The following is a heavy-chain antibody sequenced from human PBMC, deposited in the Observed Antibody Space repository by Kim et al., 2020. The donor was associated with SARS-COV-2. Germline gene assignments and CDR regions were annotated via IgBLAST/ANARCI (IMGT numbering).Heavy chain of an antibody. V-gene: IGHV1-3*01. D-gene: IGHD2-15*01. CDR1: GYTFTSYA. Sequence: ASLKVSCKASGYTFTSYAMHWVRQAPGQRLEWMGWINAGNGNTKYSQKFQGRVTITRDTSASTAYMELSSLRSEDTAVYYCARDGDIAGMDVWGQGTTVTVSS. J-gene: IGHJ6*02. CDR2: INAGNGNT. CDR3: ARDGDIAGMDV.